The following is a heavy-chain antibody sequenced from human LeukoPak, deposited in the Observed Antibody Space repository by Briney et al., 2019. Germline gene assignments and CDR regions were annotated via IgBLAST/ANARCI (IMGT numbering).Heavy chain of an antibody. CDR2: INHSGST. Sequence: SETLSPTCAVYGGSFSGYYWSWIRQPPGKGLEWIGEINHSGSTNYNPSLKSRVTISVDTSKNQFSLKLSSVTAADTAVYYCARGGVGTLLFDYWGQGTLVTVSS. J-gene: IGHJ4*02. D-gene: IGHD2-21*02. CDR3: ARGGVGTLLFDY. V-gene: IGHV4-34*01. CDR1: GGSFSGYY.